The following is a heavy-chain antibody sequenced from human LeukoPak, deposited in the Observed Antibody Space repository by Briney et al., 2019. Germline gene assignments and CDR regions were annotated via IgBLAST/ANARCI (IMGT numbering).Heavy chain of an antibody. CDR2: IKSKTDGGTT. Sequence: GGSLRLSCAASGFTFSSYSMNWVRQAPGKGLEWVGRIKSKTDGGTTDYAAPVKGRFTISRDDSKNTLYLQMNSLKTEDTAVYYCTTDPQTYYDFWSVTWGQGTLVTVSS. J-gene: IGHJ5*02. CDR1: GFTFSSYS. D-gene: IGHD3-3*01. V-gene: IGHV3-15*01. CDR3: TTDPQTYYDFWSVT.